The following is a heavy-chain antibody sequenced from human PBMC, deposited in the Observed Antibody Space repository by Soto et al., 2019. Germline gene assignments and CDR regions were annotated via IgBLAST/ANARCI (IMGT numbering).Heavy chain of an antibody. CDR1: GFTFSTHT. CDR3: AKGLDRASLDF. J-gene: IGHJ4*02. Sequence: EVQLLESGGTLVQPGGSLRLSCVASGFTFSTHTMNWVRQAPGKGLERVSRLTADSDDTSYADSIKGRFTISRDNSKNTLYLQMNSLRAEDTAIYYCAKGLDRASLDFWGQGALVTVSS. CDR2: LTADSDDT. V-gene: IGHV3-23*01. D-gene: IGHD1-1*01.